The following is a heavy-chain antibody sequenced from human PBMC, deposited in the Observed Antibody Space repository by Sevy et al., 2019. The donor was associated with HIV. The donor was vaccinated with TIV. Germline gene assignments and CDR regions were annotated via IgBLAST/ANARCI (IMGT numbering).Heavy chain of an antibody. CDR3: ARDFSGGSYYRAPHAFDI. Sequence: GGALRLSCAASGFTFSSYAMHWVRQAPGKGLEWVAVISYDGSNKYYADSVKGRLTISRDNSKNTLYLQMNSLRAEDTAVYYCARDFSGGSYYRAPHAFDIWGQGTMVTVSS. CDR1: GFTFSSYA. V-gene: IGHV3-30-3*01. CDR2: ISYDGSNK. J-gene: IGHJ3*02. D-gene: IGHD1-26*01.